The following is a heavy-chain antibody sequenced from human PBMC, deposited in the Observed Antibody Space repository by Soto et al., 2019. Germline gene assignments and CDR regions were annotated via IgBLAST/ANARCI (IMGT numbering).Heavy chain of an antibody. CDR3: ARGGCSSTTCHRGDY. D-gene: IGHD2-2*01. CDR2: IRQDGSEK. V-gene: IGHV3-7*03. CDR1: GFTFSSYW. J-gene: IGHJ4*02. Sequence: PVGSLRLSCAASGFTFSSYWMIWVRQAPEKGLEWVGNIRQDGSEKHYVDSVKGRFTISRDNAKNSLYLQMSSLRADDTAVYYCARGGCSSTTCHRGDYWGQGTLVTVSS.